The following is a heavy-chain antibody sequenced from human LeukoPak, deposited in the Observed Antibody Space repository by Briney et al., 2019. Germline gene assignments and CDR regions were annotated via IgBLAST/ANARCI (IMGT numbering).Heavy chain of an antibody. V-gene: IGHV3-48*03. CDR1: AFTFSSYE. Sequence: PGGSLRLSCVAYAFTFSSYEMNWVRQAPGKGLEWVSYISSSGSTIYYADSVKGRFTISRDNAKNSLYLQMNSLRPDHTAVYYCARGEYYYGSETYNWFDPWGQGTLVTVSS. CDR2: ISSSGSTI. D-gene: IGHD3-10*01. CDR3: ARGEYYYGSETYNWFDP. J-gene: IGHJ5*02.